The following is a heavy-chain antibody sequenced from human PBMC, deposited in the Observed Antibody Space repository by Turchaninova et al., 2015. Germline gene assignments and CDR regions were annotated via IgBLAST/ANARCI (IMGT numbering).Heavy chain of an antibody. Sequence: QVQLVQSGAALKKPGSSVKVPCKASAGTFNTHAITWVRQAPGQGLVWVGGSIPMLKIVNYALKFQGRLTITADKSTTTAYMELSSLRSEDTAVYYCARAPVPTYYDSSGYYSDYWGQGTLVTVSS. CDR2: SIPMLKIV. CDR1: AGTFNTHA. D-gene: IGHD3-22*01. CDR3: ARAPVPTYYDSSGYYSDY. V-gene: IGHV1-69*10. J-gene: IGHJ4*02.